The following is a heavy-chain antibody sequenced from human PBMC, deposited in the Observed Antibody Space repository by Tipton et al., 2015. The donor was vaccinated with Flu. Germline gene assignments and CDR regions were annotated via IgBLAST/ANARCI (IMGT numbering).Heavy chain of an antibody. Sequence: GSLRLSCAASGFTFSSYSMNWVRQAPGKGLEWVSSITSSSTYIYYADSVKGRFTISRDNPKNSLYLQMNSLRAEDTAVYYCARGCSSSTCQGGIPWGQGTLVTVSS. CDR3: ARGCSSSTCQGGIP. J-gene: IGHJ5*02. D-gene: IGHD2-2*01. V-gene: IGHV3-21*01. CDR1: GFTFSSYS. CDR2: ITSSSTYI.